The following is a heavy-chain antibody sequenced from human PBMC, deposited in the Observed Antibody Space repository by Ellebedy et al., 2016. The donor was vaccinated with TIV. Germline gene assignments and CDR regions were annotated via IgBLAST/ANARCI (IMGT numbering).Heavy chain of an antibody. J-gene: IGHJ4*02. V-gene: IGHV4-39*01. CDR1: GGSINSGSYY. D-gene: IGHD3-22*01. CDR3: AGYSGYLDY. Sequence: SETLSLXCNVSGGSINSGSYYWGWIRQPPGKGLEWIESIYSSGSLYYNPSLRSRVTVSVDTSKNQFSLRLTSMTAADTAVYYCAGYSGYLDYWGQGTLVTVSS. CDR2: IYSSGSL.